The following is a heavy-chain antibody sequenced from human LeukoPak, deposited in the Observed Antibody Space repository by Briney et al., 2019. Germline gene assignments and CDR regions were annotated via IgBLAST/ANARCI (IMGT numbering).Heavy chain of an antibody. CDR1: GFTFSSYG. J-gene: IGHJ5*02. V-gene: IGHV3-30*18. CDR2: ISYDGSNK. Sequence: GGSLRLSCAASGFTFSSYGMHWVRQAPGKGLEWVAVISYDGSNKYYADSVKGRFTISRDNSKNTLYLQMNSLRAEDTAVYYCAKDLLGLGLDPWGQGTLVTVSS. CDR3: AKDLLGLGLDP. D-gene: IGHD3-16*01.